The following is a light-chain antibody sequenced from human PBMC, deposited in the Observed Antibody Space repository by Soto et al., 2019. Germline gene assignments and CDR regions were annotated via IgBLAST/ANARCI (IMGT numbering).Light chain of an antibody. Sequence: EIVLTHSPASLALSQGERGTLSCRASESVTDYLAWYQQKPGQAPRLLVYDVSTRAAGIPARFSGSGSGTDFTLTITSLEPGDFAVYSCQQRSDWPITFGQGTRLEIK. J-gene: IGKJ5*01. V-gene: IGKV3-11*01. CDR2: DVS. CDR1: ESVTDY. CDR3: QQRSDWPIT.